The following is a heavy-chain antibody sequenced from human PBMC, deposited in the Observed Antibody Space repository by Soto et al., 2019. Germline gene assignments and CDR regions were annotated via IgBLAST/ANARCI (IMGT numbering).Heavy chain of an antibody. D-gene: IGHD3-10*01. CDR2: ISYDGSNK. Sequence: GGSLRLSCAASGFTFSSYGMHWVRQAPGKGLEWVAVISYDGSNKYYADSVEGRFTISRDNSKNTLYLQMNSLRAEDTAVYYCAKDFYYGSGSYLDYWGQGTLVTVSP. J-gene: IGHJ4*02. CDR3: AKDFYYGSGSYLDY. CDR1: GFTFSSYG. V-gene: IGHV3-30*18.